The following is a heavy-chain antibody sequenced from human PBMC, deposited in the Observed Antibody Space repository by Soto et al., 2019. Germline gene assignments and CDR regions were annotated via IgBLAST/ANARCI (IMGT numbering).Heavy chain of an antibody. CDR3: ARQKMATITDAFDI. J-gene: IGHJ3*02. D-gene: IGHD5-12*01. CDR2: IIPIFGTA. CDR1: GGTFSSYA. V-gene: IGHV1-69*13. Sequence: SVKVSCKASGGTFSSYAISWVRQAPGQGLEWMGGIIPIFGTANYAQKFQGRVTITADESTSTAYMELSSLRSEDTAVYYCARQKMATITDAFDIWGQGRMVTVSS.